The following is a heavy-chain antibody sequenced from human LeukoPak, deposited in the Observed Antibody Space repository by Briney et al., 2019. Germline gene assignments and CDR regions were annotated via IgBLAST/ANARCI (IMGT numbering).Heavy chain of an antibody. CDR3: ARGVPYDSWSGPHYSDY. CDR2: IKQDGSQE. J-gene: IGHJ4*02. V-gene: IGHV3-7*01. Sequence: GGALRLSCAASRFTLSTYWMSWVRQAPGKGLEWVAHIKQDGSQEYYVDSVRGRFTISRDSAKNSLYLQMNSLRAEDTAVYYCARGVPYDSWSGPHYSDYWGQGTLVTVSS. CDR1: RFTLSTYW. D-gene: IGHD3-3*01.